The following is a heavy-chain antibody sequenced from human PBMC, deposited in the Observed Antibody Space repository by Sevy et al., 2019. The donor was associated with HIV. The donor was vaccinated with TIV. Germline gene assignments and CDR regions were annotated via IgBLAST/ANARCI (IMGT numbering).Heavy chain of an antibody. J-gene: IGHJ6*03. CDR1: GYTFTSYG. CDR2: ISAYNDNT. Sequence: ASVKVSCKASGYTFTSYGFSWVRQAPGQGLEWMGWISAYNDNTNYAPKLQGRVTMTTDTSTSTAYMELRSLRSDDTAVYYCARGRNHYSSIGELSYYYYYMDVWGKGTTVTVSS. D-gene: IGHD4-4*01. CDR3: ARGRNHYSSIGELSYYYYYMDV. V-gene: IGHV1-18*01.